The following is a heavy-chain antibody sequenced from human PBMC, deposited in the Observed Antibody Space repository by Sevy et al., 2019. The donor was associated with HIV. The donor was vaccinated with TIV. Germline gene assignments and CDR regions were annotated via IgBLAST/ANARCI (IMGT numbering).Heavy chain of an antibody. Sequence: GGSLRLSCSASGFTFSSYAMHWVRQAPGKGLEYVSAISSNGGSTYYADSVKGRFTISSDNSKNTLYLQMSSLRAEDTAVYYCVKDKGGRQQLTTFDYWGQGTLVTVSS. CDR3: VKDKGGRQQLTTFDY. CDR2: ISSNGGST. J-gene: IGHJ4*02. CDR1: GFTFSSYA. D-gene: IGHD6-13*01. V-gene: IGHV3-64D*06.